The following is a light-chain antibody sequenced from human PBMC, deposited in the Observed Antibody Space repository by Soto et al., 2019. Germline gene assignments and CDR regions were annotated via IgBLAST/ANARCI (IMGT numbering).Light chain of an antibody. CDR2: DAS. Sequence: DIQLTQSPSTLSASVGDRVTITCRASQSISSWLAWYQQKPGKAPDLLISDASRLESGVPARFSGGGSGTEFTLTISSLQSEDFAIYHCQQSRTMPPTFGQGTKLEI. CDR3: QQSRTMPPT. V-gene: IGKV1-5*01. CDR1: QSISSW. J-gene: IGKJ2*01.